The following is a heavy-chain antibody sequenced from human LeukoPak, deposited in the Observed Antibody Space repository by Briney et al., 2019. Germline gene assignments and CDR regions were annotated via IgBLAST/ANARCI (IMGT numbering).Heavy chain of an antibody. J-gene: IGHJ3*02. V-gene: IGHV4-38-2*02. Sequence: SETLSLTCTVSGYSISSNYYWAWIRQPPGKGLEWIGSIYHPVDTSYNPSLKSRITMSVDTSKNQYSLNLSSVTAADTAVYYCARVWYWIDDYVWGSYRWDAFDIWGQGTMVTVSS. D-gene: IGHD3-16*02. CDR3: ARVWYWIDDYVWGSYRWDAFDI. CDR2: IYHPVDT. CDR1: GYSISSNYY.